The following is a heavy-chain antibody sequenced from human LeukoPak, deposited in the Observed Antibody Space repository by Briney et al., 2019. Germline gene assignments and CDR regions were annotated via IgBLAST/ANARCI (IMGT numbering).Heavy chain of an antibody. V-gene: IGHV4-34*01. CDR2: INHSGST. CDR1: GGSFSGYY. J-gene: IGHJ5*02. D-gene: IGHD3-10*01. CDR3: ARGPGVRGVIRSWFDP. Sequence: SETLSLTCAVYGGSFSGYYWSWIRQPPGKGLEWIGEINHSGSTNYNPSLKSRVTISVDTSKNQFSLKLSSVTAADTAVYYCARGPGVRGVIRSWFDPWGQGTLVTVSS.